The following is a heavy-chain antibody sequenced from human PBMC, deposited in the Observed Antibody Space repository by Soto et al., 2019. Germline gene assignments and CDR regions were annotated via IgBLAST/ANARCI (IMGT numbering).Heavy chain of an antibody. J-gene: IGHJ4*02. D-gene: IGHD1-26*01. CDR2: IYHSGST. CDR3: ARDLGRSGSYYASGDFDY. Sequence: QVQLQESGPGLVKPSGTLSLTCAVSGGSISSSNWWSWVRQPPGKGLEWIGEIYHSGSTNYNPSLKSRVTKSVDKSKNQFSLKLGSVTAADTAVYYCARDLGRSGSYYASGDFDYWGQGTLVTVSS. V-gene: IGHV4-4*02. CDR1: GGSISSSNW.